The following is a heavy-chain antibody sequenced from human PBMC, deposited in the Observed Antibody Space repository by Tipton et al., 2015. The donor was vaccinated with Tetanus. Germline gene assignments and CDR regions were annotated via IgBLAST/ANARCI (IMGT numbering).Heavy chain of an antibody. J-gene: IGHJ4*02. CDR3: GRERARGARGWNGFDY. CDR2: IYYSGST. CDR1: GGSISSGGYY. V-gene: IGHV4-31*03. D-gene: IGHD1-1*01. Sequence: TLSLTCTVSGGSISSGGYYWSWIRQHPGKGLEWLGDIYYSGSTYYNPSLKSRVTISVDTSKNQFSLKLNSVTAADTAVYYCGRERARGARGWNGFDYWGQGTLVTVSS.